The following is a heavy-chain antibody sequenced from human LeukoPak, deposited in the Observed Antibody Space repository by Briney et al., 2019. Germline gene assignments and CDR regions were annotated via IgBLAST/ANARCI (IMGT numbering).Heavy chain of an antibody. CDR1: GGSFSGYY. CDR2: INHSGST. Sequence: PSETLSLTCAVYGGSFSGYYWSWIRQPPGKGLEWIGEINHSGSTNYNPSLKSRVTISVDTSKNQFSLKLSSVTAADTAVYYCARGGWAVAGTKYIQHRGQGTLVTVSS. D-gene: IGHD6-19*01. CDR3: ARGGWAVAGTKYIQH. V-gene: IGHV4-34*01. J-gene: IGHJ1*01.